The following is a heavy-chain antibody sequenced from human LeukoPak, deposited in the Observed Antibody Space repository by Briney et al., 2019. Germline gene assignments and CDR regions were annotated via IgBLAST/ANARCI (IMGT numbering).Heavy chain of an antibody. D-gene: IGHD5-12*01. J-gene: IGHJ4*02. CDR2: ISSSSSYI. V-gene: IGHV3-21*01. Sequence: PGGSLTLSCAASGFTFSSYSMNWVRQAPGKGLEWVSSISSSSSYIYYADSVKGRFTISRDNAKNSLYLQMNSLRAEDTAVYYCARDRDMVATVELGYWGQGTLVTVSS. CDR1: GFTFSSYS. CDR3: ARDRDMVATVELGY.